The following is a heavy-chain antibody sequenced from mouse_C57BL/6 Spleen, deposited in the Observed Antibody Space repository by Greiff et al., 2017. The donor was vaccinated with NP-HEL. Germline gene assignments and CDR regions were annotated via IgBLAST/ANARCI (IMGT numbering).Heavy chain of an antibody. Sequence: VQLQQSGAELARPGASVKLSCTASGYTFTSYGISWVKQRTGQGLEWIGEIYPRSGNTYYNEKFKGKATLTADKSSSTAYMELRSLTSEDSSVYFCASGDYDGGFAYWGQGTLVTVSA. J-gene: IGHJ3*01. D-gene: IGHD2-4*01. CDR2: IYPRSGNT. V-gene: IGHV1-81*01. CDR1: GYTFTSYG. CDR3: ASGDYDGGFAY.